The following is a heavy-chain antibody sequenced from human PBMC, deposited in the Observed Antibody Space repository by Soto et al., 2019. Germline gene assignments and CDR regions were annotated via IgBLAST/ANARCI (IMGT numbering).Heavy chain of an antibody. Sequence: PGGSLRLSCAASGFTFSSYSMNWVRQAPGKGLEWVSYISSSSSTIYYADSVKGRFTISRDNAKNSLYLQMNSLRDEDTAVYYCARDQYYYDSSGYYISLDYWGQGTLVTVSS. V-gene: IGHV3-48*02. CDR3: ARDQYYYDSSGYYISLDY. D-gene: IGHD3-22*01. J-gene: IGHJ4*02. CDR2: ISSSSSTI. CDR1: GFTFSSYS.